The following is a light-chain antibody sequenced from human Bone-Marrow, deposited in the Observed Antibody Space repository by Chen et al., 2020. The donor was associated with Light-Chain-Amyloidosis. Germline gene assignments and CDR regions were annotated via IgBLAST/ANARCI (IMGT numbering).Light chain of an antibody. Sequence: SYVLTQPSLVSVAPGQTATIACGGHNIGSTSVHWYQQTPGQAPLLVVYDDSDRPSAIPGRLSGTNSGNTATRTISRVEAGEETDYYCQVWDRSSDRPVFGGGTKLTVL. CDR1: NIGSTS. CDR2: DDS. CDR3: QVWDRSSDRPV. J-gene: IGLJ3*02. V-gene: IGLV3-21*02.